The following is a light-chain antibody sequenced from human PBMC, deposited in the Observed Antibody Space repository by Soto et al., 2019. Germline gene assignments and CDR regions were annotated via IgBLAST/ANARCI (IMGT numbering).Light chain of an antibody. CDR1: ALPKQY. Sequence: SYELTQPPSVSVSPGQMARITCSGDALPKQYAYWYQQKPGQAPVLVIYKDSERPSGIPERFSGSSSGTTVTLTISGVQAEDEADYYCQSADSSGTYAVFGGGTKLTVL. J-gene: IGLJ2*01. CDR3: QSADSSGTYAV. V-gene: IGLV3-25*03. CDR2: KDS.